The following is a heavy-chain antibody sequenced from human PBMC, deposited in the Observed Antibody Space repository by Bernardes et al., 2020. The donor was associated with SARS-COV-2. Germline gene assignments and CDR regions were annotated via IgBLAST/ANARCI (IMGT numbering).Heavy chain of an antibody. Sequence: GGTLRLSCSASGFTFNTYAMTWVRQAPGKGLECVSAISSAGHTYYVDSVKGRFTISRDNSKNTLYMQMNTLRAEDTAVYYCARIYSTSSFDFDYWGQGTLVTVSS. V-gene: IGHV3-23*01. CDR3: ARIYSTSSFDFDY. CDR2: ISSAGHT. D-gene: IGHD6-6*01. CDR1: GFTFNTYA. J-gene: IGHJ4*02.